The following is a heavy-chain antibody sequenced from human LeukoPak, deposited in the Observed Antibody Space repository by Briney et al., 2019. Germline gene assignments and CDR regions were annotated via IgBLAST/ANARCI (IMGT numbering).Heavy chain of an antibody. V-gene: IGHV4-38-2*01. CDR3: ARGGPAAIDY. J-gene: IGHJ4*02. D-gene: IGHD2-2*01. CDR1: GYSISSGYY. CDR2: IYHSGST. Sequence: PSEILSLTCAVSGYSISSGYYWGWIRQPPGKGLEWIGSIYHSGSTYYNPSLKSRVTISVDTSKNQFSLKLSSVTAADTAVYYCARGGPAAIDYWGQGTLVTVSS.